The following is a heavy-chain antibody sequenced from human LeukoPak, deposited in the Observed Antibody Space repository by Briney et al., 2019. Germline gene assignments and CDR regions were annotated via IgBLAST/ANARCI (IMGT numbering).Heavy chain of an antibody. CDR1: GGSFSGYY. J-gene: IGHJ3*02. V-gene: IGHV4-34*01. CDR2: ICHSGTT. D-gene: IGHD2-15*01. Sequence: SETLSLTCAVYGGSFSGYYWSWIRQPPGKGLEWIGTICHSGTTYYNPSLKSRVTISVDTSKNQFSLKLSSVTAADTAVYYCARVVVDAFDIWGQGTMVTVPS. CDR3: ARVVVDAFDI.